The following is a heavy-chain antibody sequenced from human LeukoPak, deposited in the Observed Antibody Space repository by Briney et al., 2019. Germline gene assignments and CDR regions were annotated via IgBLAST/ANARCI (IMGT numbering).Heavy chain of an antibody. CDR3: ARDPGNAEWPNPEWYFDL. CDR2: IKQDGSEK. CDR1: GFTFSSYW. Sequence: PGGSLRLSCAASGFTFSSYWMSWVRQAPGKGLEWVANIKQDGSEKYYVDSVKGRFTISRDNAKNSLYLQMNSLRAEDTAVYYCARDPGNAEWPNPEWYFDLWGRGTLVTVSS. D-gene: IGHD3-3*01. V-gene: IGHV3-7*01. J-gene: IGHJ2*01.